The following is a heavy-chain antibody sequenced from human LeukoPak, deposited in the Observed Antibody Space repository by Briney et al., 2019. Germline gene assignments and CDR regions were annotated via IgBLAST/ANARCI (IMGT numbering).Heavy chain of an antibody. CDR2: ISGSGGST. CDR1: GFTFSSYA. V-gene: IGHV3-23*01. J-gene: IGHJ4*02. Sequence: PGGSLRLSCAASGFTFSSYAMSWVRQAPGKGLEWVSAISGSGGSTYYADSVKGRLTISRDNSKNTLYLQMNSLRAEDTAVYYCAKGGHDYGDYLVDYWGQGTLVTVSS. CDR3: AKGGHDYGDYLVDY. D-gene: IGHD4-17*01.